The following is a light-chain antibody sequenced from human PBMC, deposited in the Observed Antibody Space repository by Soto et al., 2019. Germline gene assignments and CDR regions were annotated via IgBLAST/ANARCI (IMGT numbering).Light chain of an antibody. V-gene: IGKV3-20*01. CDR2: GAS. J-gene: IGKJ3*01. CDR1: QSVSSSY. Sequence: EIVLTQSPGTLSLSPGERATLSCRASQSVSSSYLAWYQQKPCQAPRLLIYGASSRATGIPDRFSGSGSGTDFTLTISRLEPEDCAVYYCQQYGSSPLFTFGPGTKVDI. CDR3: QQYGSSPLFT.